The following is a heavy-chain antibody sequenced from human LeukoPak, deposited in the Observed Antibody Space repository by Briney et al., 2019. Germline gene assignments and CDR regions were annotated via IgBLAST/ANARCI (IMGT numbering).Heavy chain of an antibody. V-gene: IGHV1-2*02. CDR3: ARDGGYDSSGTFDY. Sequence: ASVKVSCKASGYTFTGYYMRWVRQAPGQGLEWMGWINPNSGGTNYAQKFQGRVTMTRDTSISTAYMELSRLRSDDTAVYYCARDGGYDSSGTFDYWGQGTLVTVSS. D-gene: IGHD3-22*01. J-gene: IGHJ4*02. CDR2: INPNSGGT. CDR1: GYTFTGYY.